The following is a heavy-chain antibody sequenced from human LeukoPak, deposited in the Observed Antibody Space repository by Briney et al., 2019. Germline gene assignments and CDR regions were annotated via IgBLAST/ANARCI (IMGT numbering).Heavy chain of an antibody. Sequence: GGSLRLSCAASGFTFSSYAMGWVRQAPGKGLEWVSAISGSGGSTYYADSVKGRFTISRDNSKNTLYLQMNSLRAEDTAVYYCAKAGGSLWFGELLPSNLWDYFDYWGQGTLVTVSS. D-gene: IGHD3-10*01. CDR1: GFTFSSYA. CDR2: ISGSGGST. CDR3: AKAGGSLWFGELLPSNLWDYFDY. J-gene: IGHJ4*02. V-gene: IGHV3-23*01.